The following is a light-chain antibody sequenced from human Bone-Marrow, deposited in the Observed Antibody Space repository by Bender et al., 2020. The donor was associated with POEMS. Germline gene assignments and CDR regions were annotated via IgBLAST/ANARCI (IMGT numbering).Light chain of an antibody. J-gene: IGLJ3*02. V-gene: IGLV1-40*01. CDR2: GYN. CDR1: NSDIGGYNF. CDR3: QSYDNSLGGWV. Sequence: QSALTQPRSVSGSPGQSVTISCTGSNSDIGGYNFVSWYQHLPGTAPKLLIYGYNNRPSGVPDRFSGSKSGTSASLAITGLQAEDEGDYYCQSYDNSLGGWVFGGGTKLTVL.